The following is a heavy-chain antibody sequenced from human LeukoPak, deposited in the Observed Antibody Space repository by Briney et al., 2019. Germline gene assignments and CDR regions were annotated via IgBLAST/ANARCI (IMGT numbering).Heavy chain of an antibody. CDR3: ARVAHNYDLLTGYYPYLDYFDF. V-gene: IGHV1-2*02. Sequence: ASVKVSCKASGYTFSGYYMHWVRQAPGQGLEWMGWIDPNSGGTYYAQKFQGRVTMTRDTSISTAYMELSRLRSDDTAVFYCARVAHNYDLLTGYYPYLDYFDFWGQGTLVTVSS. J-gene: IGHJ4*02. CDR1: GYTFSGYY. CDR2: IDPNSGGT. D-gene: IGHD3-9*01.